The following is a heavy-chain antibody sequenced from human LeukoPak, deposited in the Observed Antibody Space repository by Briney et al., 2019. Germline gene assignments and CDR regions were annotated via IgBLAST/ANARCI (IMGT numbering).Heavy chain of an antibody. V-gene: IGHV3-23*01. J-gene: IGHJ4*02. Sequence: PGGSLRLSCAASGFTFSSYAMSWVRQAPGKGLEWVSAISGSGGSTYYADPVRGRLTISRDNAKNSLYLQMNSLRAEDTAVCYCARDQGNYWGQGTLVTVSS. CDR2: ISGSGGST. CDR1: GFTFSSYA. CDR3: ARDQGNY.